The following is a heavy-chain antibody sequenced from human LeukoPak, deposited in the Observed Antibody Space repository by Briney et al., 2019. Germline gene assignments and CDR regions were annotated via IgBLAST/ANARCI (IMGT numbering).Heavy chain of an antibody. J-gene: IGHJ3*02. V-gene: IGHV3-21*01. Sequence: GGSLRLSCAASGFSFRHYGMYWVRQAPGKGLEWVSSISSSSSYIYYADSVKGRFTISRDNAKNSLYLQMNSLRAEDTAVYYCARSIAARSFGAFDIWGQGTMVTVSS. CDR2: ISSSSSYI. CDR1: GFSFRHYG. CDR3: ARSIAARSFGAFDI. D-gene: IGHD6-6*01.